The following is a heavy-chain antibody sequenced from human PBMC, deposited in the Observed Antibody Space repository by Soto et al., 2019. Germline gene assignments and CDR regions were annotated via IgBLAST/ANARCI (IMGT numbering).Heavy chain of an antibody. D-gene: IGHD6-19*01. Sequence: GGSLRLSCAASGFTFSNYDMHWVRQTTGKGLEWVSAIGTTGDPYYPGSVKGRFTISRDNAKNSLYLQMNSLTVADTGVYFCGRGSSGWYSEVDFWGQETLVTVAS. J-gene: IGHJ4*02. CDR1: GFTFSNYD. CDR3: GRGSSGWYSEVDF. CDR2: IGTTGDP. V-gene: IGHV3-13*05.